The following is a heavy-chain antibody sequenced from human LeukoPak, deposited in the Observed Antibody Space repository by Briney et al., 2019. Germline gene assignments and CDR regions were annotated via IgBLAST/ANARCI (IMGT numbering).Heavy chain of an antibody. CDR1: GFTFSDYY. Sequence: PGGSLRLSCAASGFTFSDYYMSWIRQAPGKGLEWVSYISSSGSTIYYADSVKGRFTISRDNAKNSLYLQMNSLRAEDTALYYCARDPRNYGDAFDIWGQGTMVTVSS. CDR2: ISSSGSTI. V-gene: IGHV3-11*01. CDR3: ARDPRNYGDAFDI. D-gene: IGHD1-7*01. J-gene: IGHJ3*02.